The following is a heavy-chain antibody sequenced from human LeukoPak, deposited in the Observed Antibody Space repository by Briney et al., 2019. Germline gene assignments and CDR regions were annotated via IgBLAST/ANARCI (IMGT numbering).Heavy chain of an antibody. D-gene: IGHD1-26*01. CDR3: AKDLIVGATGVDY. J-gene: IGHJ4*01. V-gene: IGHV3-21*01. Sequence: GGSLRLSCAASSFTFSSYNMNWVRQAPGKGLEWVSSISSSGSYIYYRDSVKGRFTISRDNSKNTLYLQMNSLRAEDTAVYYCAKDLIVGATGVDYWGQGTLVTVSS. CDR2: ISSSGSYI. CDR1: SFTFSSYN.